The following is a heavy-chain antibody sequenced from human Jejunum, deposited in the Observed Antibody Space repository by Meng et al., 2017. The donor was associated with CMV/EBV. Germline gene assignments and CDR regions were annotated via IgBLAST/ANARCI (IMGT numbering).Heavy chain of an antibody. CDR2: INTNTGNP. Sequence: VALGKSGSELKTPGASVKGSGKVSGYTLTSYAMNWERQAPGQGLEWMGWINTNTGNPTYAQGFTGRFVFSLDTSVSTAYLQISSLKAADTAVYYCARLYCSGGSCYTIDYWGQGTLVTVSS. V-gene: IGHV7-4-1*02. J-gene: IGHJ4*02. CDR3: ARLYCSGGSCYTIDY. D-gene: IGHD2-15*01. CDR1: GYTLTSYA.